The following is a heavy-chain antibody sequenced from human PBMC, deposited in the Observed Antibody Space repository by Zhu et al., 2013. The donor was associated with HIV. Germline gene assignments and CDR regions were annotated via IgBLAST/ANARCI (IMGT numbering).Heavy chain of an antibody. D-gene: IGHD1-26*01. J-gene: IGHJ1*01. V-gene: IGHV1-2*02. CDR2: INPNSGGT. CDR3: ARETGGYFQH. Sequence: QVHLVQSGAEVKKPGASVKVSCKASGYTFTDYYMHWVRQAPGQGLEWMGWINPNSGGTNYAQNFQGRVTMTRDTSITTAYMDLTRLISDDTAVYYCARETGGYFQHWGQGTLVSVSS. CDR1: GYTFTDYY.